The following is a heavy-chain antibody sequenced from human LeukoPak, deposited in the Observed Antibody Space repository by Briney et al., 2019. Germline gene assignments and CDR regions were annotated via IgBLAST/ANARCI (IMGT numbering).Heavy chain of an antibody. CDR1: GFTFNNYA. D-gene: IGHD4-17*01. CDR2: ISGGGETT. CDR3: ARDYADYVGYFFFDY. J-gene: IGHJ4*02. Sequence: PGWSLRLSCAASGFTFNNYAMNWVRQAPGQGLEWVSSISGGGETTYYADSAKGRFTISRDNSQNTLYLQMNSLRAEDTAVYYCARDYADYVGYFFFDYWGQGTLVTVSS. V-gene: IGHV3-23*01.